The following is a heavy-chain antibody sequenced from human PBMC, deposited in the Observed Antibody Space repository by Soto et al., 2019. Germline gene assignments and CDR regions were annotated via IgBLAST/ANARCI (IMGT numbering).Heavy chain of an antibody. J-gene: IGHJ5*02. CDR1: GGSISSGDYY. V-gene: IGHV4-30-4*01. CDR2: IYYSGST. Sequence: LSLTCTVSGGSISSGDYYWSWIRQPPGKGLEWIGYIYYSGSTYYNPSLKSRVTISVDTSKNQFSLKLSSVTAADTAVYYCARDRVVVVATNGRNWFDPWGQGTLVTVSS. D-gene: IGHD2-15*01. CDR3: ARDRVVVVATNGRNWFDP.